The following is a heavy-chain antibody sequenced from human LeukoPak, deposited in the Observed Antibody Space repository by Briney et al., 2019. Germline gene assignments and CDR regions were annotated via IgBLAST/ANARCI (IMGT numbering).Heavy chain of an antibody. CDR2: INYSGTT. V-gene: IGHV4-34*01. CDR3: ARGQEDWDLLRRAVHFDS. D-gene: IGHD1-26*01. CDR1: GASFNNYY. Sequence: PSETLSLTCAVYGASFNNYYWTWIRQPPGKGLEWIGEINYSGTTNFNPSLKSRVTMFVDASKNQFSLKLNSMTAADTAVYYCARGQEDWDLLRRAVHFDSWGQGTLVTVSS. J-gene: IGHJ4*02.